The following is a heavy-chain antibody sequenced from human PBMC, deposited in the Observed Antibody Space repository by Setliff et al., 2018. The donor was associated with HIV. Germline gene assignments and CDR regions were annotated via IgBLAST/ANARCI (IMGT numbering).Heavy chain of an antibody. J-gene: IGHJ6*03. V-gene: IGHV3-7*03. CDR2: INRDGSEE. CDR1: GFTFSAHF. CDR3: VREDIVTTGGRLDYYMDV. D-gene: IGHD5-12*01. Sequence: GGSLRLSCVASGFTFSAHFMSWVRQAPGKGLEWVGSINRDGSEEYFVDSVKGRFSISRDNARNSLYLQMNSLRAEDTAVYYCVREDIVTTGGRLDYYMDVWGKGTTVTVSS.